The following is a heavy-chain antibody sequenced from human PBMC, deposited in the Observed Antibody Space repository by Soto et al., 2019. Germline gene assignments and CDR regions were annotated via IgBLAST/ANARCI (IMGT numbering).Heavy chain of an antibody. D-gene: IGHD5-12*01. CDR1: GGTFSSYA. J-gene: IGHJ6*02. CDR2: IIPIFGTA. CDR3: ARGCGDIVATRHYYYYYGMDV. V-gene: IGHV1-69*06. Sequence: SVKVSCKASGGTFSSYAISWVRQAPGQGLEWMGGIIPIFGTANYAQKFQGRVTITADKSTSTAYMELSSLRSEDTAVYYCARGCGDIVATRHYYYYYGMDVWGQGTTVTVSS.